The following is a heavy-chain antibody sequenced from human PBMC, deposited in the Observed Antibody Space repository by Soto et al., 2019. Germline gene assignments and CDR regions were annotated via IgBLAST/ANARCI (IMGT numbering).Heavy chain of an antibody. CDR1: GFSFSNDA. CDR2: ISGPGGSI. D-gene: IGHD5-18*01. Sequence: EVQLLESGGDLVQPGGSLRLSCAASGFSFSNDAMSWVRHAPGKGLEWVSGISGPGGSIYYADSVNGRFTISRDNSKTTLYLQMNSLGGEDTAVYYCAKKGVRTHLCLRDTCYFHLWGRGRLVTVSS. V-gene: IGHV3-23*01. J-gene: IGHJ2*01. CDR3: AKKGVRTHLCLRDTCYFHL.